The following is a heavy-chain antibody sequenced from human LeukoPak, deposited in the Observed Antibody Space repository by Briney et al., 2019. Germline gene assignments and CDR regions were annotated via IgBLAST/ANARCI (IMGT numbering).Heavy chain of an antibody. Sequence: GGSRRPPWPASGFPFGNNYMSWIRKVPGRGLSGVSYISSSGSTIYYADSVKGRFTISRDNAKNSLYLQMNSLRAEDTAVYYCARDWNLMYYFDYWGQGTLVTVSS. CDR1: GFPFGNNY. CDR2: ISSSGSTI. V-gene: IGHV3-11*01. D-gene: IGHD1-7*01. J-gene: IGHJ4*02. CDR3: ARDWNLMYYFDY.